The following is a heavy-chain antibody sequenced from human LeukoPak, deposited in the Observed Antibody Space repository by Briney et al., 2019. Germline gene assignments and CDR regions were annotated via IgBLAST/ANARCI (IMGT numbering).Heavy chain of an antibody. J-gene: IGHJ4*02. V-gene: IGHV1-2*02. CDR3: ARGSITMIVVATLDY. D-gene: IGHD3-22*01. CDR2: INPNSGGT. CDR1: GYTFTGYY. Sequence: ASVKVSFKASGYTFTGYYMHWVRQAPGQGLEWMGWINPNSGGTNYAQKFQDRVTMTRDTSISTAYMELSRLRSDDTAVYYCARGSITMIVVATLDYWGQGTLVTVSS.